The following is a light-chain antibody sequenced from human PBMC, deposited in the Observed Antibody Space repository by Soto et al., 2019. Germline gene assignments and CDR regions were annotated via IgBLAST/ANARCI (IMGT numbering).Light chain of an antibody. CDR3: QQYESTPPT. V-gene: IGKV3-11*01. CDR1: QSVSSY. Sequence: ISLTQSPGTLSLSPGQRATLSCRASQSVSSYLAWFQQKPGQAPRLLIYDASNRATGIPARFSGSGSGTDFTLTITSLQAEDVAVYYCQQYESTPPTFGQGTKLEIK. CDR2: DAS. J-gene: IGKJ2*01.